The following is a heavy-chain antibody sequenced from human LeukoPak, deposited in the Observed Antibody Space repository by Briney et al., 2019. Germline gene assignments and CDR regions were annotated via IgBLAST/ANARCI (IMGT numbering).Heavy chain of an antibody. CDR2: ISGSGGST. Sequence: GGSLRLSSAASGFTYSSYAMSWVRQAPGKGLEWVSAISGSGGSTYYADSVKGRFTISRDNSKNTLYLQMNSLRAEDTAVYYCARKISLFDYWGQGTLVTVSS. J-gene: IGHJ4*02. CDR1: GFTYSSYA. D-gene: IGHD3-16*01. CDR3: ARKISLFDY. V-gene: IGHV3-23*01.